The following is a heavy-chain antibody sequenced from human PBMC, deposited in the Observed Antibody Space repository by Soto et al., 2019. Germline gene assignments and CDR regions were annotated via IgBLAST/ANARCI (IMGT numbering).Heavy chain of an antibody. J-gene: IGHJ4*02. CDR3: AADQGQGF. CDR2: IVVGSVNT. CDR1: GVTFTSSA. Sequence: SVKVSCKASGVTFTSSALQWVRQVRGQRLEWIGLIVVGSVNTNYAQKFQERVTITRDMSTSTAYMELSSLRSEDTDVYYCAADQGQGFWGQGTVVTVSS. V-gene: IGHV1-58*01.